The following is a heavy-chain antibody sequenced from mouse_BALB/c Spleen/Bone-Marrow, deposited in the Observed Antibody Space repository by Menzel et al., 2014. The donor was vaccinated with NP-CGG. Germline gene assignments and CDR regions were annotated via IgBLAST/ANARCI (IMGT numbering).Heavy chain of an antibody. J-gene: IGHJ3*01. Sequence: EVMLVESGGGLVQPGESLKLSCESIDYDFPSQDMSWVRKTPEKRLELVAAINSDGGSTYYPDTMERRFTISRDNTEKTLYLQMSSLRSEDTALYYCTIYDFDVFTYWGQGTLVTVSA. CDR2: INSDGGST. V-gene: IGHV5-2*01. CDR1: DYDFPSQD. D-gene: IGHD2-4*01. CDR3: TIYDFDVFTY.